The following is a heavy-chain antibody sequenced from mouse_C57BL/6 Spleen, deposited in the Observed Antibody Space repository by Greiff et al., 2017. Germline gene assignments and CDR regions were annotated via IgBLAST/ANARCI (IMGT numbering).Heavy chain of an antibody. V-gene: IGHV1-4*01. CDR1: GYTFTSYT. J-gene: IGHJ3*01. CDR3: ARGDDGYYGCTY. CDR2: INPSCGYS. Sequence: VQLQQSGAELARPGVSVKMSCNASGYTFTSYTMHWVKQRPGQGLEWIGYINPSCGYSETNQKFKDKATLTADKYSSKAYMQLRSMKSEDSAIENYARGDDGYYGCTYWGQGTMVTVSA. D-gene: IGHD2-3*01.